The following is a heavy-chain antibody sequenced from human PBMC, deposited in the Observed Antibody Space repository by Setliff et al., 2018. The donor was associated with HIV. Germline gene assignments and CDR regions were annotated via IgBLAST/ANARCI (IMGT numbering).Heavy chain of an antibody. Sequence: PSETLSLTCTVSGVSVSSYYWCWIRQPPGKGLEWIGYIHYTGSSNCNPSLKRRVTISVDTSENQFSLKLSSVTAADTAIYYCARVGQQQLVYSDYYGMDVWGQGSTVTVSS. J-gene: IGHJ6*02. D-gene: IGHD6-13*01. CDR1: GVSVSSYY. CDR3: ARVGQQQLVYSDYYGMDV. V-gene: IGHV4-59*02. CDR2: IHYTGSS.